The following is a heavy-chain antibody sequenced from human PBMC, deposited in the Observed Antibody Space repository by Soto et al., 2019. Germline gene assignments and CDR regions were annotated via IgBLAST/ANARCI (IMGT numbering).Heavy chain of an antibody. Sequence: GSLRLSCAASGLTFRSYAISWVRQAPRKGLEWVSGISGSGGTTYYADSVKGRFTISRDNSKNTVYLQMKRLRADDTAVYYCAKVGSGADYYYYVLHVWGPGTTVTV. D-gene: IGHD7-27*01. CDR1: GLTFRSYA. V-gene: IGHV3-23*01. CDR3: AKVGSGADYYYYVLHV. CDR2: ISGSGGTT. J-gene: IGHJ6*02.